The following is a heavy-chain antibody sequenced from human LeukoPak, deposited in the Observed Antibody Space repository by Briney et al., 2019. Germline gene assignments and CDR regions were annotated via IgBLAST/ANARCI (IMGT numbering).Heavy chain of an antibody. D-gene: IGHD2-2*01. Sequence: SETLSLTCAVYGRSFSGYYWSWIRQPPGKGLEWIGEINHSGSTNYNPSLKSRVTISVDTSKNQFSLKLSSVTAADTAVYYCARGRNGYCSSTSCYRFDYWGQGTLVTVSS. V-gene: IGHV4-34*01. CDR3: ARGRNGYCSSTSCYRFDY. CDR1: GRSFSGYY. CDR2: INHSGST. J-gene: IGHJ4*02.